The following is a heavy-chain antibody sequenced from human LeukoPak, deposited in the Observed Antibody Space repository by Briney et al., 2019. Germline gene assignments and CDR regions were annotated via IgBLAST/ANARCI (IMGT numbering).Heavy chain of an antibody. J-gene: IGHJ4*02. CDR1: GFTFSSYA. D-gene: IGHD3/OR15-3a*01. V-gene: IGHV3-30-3*01. CDR2: ISYDGSNK. Sequence: GSLRLSCAASGFTFSSYAMHWVRQAPGKGLEWVAVISYDGSNKYYADSVKGRFTISRDNSKNTLYLQMNSLRAEDTAVYYCATRGLNWGQGTLVTVSS. CDR3: ATRGLN.